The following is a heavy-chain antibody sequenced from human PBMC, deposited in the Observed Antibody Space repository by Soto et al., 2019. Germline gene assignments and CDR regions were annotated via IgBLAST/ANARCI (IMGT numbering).Heavy chain of an antibody. CDR3: AEAAAATHDHNNWFDP. Sequence: SETMSLTCAVDGGSSSGYCWSWIRQHTGKGLEWIGEINHSGSTNYNPSLKSRVTISVDTSKNQFSLKLSSVTAADTAVYYCAEAAAATHDHNNWFDPWGQGTLVTVSS. V-gene: IGHV4-34*01. D-gene: IGHD6-25*01. J-gene: IGHJ5*02. CDR1: GGSSSGYC. CDR2: INHSGST.